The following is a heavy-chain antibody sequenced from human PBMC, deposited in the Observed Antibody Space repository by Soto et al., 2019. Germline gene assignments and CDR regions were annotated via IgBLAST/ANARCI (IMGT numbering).Heavy chain of an antibody. CDR3: ARDLGLDSSGRCDDY. Sequence: QVPLVESGGGVVQPGRSLRLSCAASGFTFSSYAMHWVRQAPGKGLEWVAVISYDGSNKYYADSVKGRFTISRDNSKNTLYLQMNSLRAEDTAVYYCARDLGLDSSGRCDDYWGQGTLVTVSS. CDR1: GFTFSSYA. CDR2: ISYDGSNK. D-gene: IGHD3-22*01. V-gene: IGHV3-30-3*01. J-gene: IGHJ4*02.